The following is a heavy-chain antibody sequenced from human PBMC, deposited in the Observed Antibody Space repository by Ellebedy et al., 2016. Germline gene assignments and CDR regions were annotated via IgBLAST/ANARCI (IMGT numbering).Heavy chain of an antibody. CDR1: GFSLSTSGMC. Sequence: SGPTLVKPTQTLTLTCTFSGFSLSTSGMCVSWIRQPPGKALEWLARIDWDDDKYYSTSLKTRLTIPKDTSKNQVVLTMTNMDPVDTATYYCARMHFGYKHSDFWGQGTLVTVSS. CDR3: ARMHFGYKHSDF. CDR2: IDWDDDK. J-gene: IGHJ4*02. V-gene: IGHV2-70*11. D-gene: IGHD1-14*01.